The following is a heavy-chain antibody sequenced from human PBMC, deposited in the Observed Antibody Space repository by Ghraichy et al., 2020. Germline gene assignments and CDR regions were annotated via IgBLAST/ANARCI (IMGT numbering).Heavy chain of an antibody. Sequence: SETLSLTCAVYGGSFSGYYWSWIRQPPGKGLEWIGEINHSGSTNYNPSLKSRVTISVDTSKNQFSLKLSSVTAADTAVYYCARGLYDILEGLMDVWGQGTTVTVSS. CDR1: GGSFSGYY. V-gene: IGHV4-34*01. D-gene: IGHD3-9*01. CDR3: ARGLYDILEGLMDV. CDR2: INHSGST. J-gene: IGHJ6*02.